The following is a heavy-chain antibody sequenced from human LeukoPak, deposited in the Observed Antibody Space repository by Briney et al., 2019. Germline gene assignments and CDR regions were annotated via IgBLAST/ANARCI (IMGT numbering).Heavy chain of an antibody. D-gene: IGHD6-19*01. CDR1: GFTFSSYA. Sequence: GGSLRLSCAASGFTFSSYAMSWVRQAPGKGLEWVANIKQDGSEKYYVDSVKGRFTISRDNAKNSLYLQMNSLRAEDTAVYYCARDTTIAVAGTDYWGQGTLVTVSS. CDR2: IKQDGSEK. J-gene: IGHJ4*02. V-gene: IGHV3-7*01. CDR3: ARDTTIAVAGTDY.